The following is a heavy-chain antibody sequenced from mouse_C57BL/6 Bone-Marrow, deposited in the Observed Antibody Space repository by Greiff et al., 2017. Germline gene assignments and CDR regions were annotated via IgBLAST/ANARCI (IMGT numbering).Heavy chain of an antibody. D-gene: IGHD2-1*01. Sequence: QVHVKQPGAELVKPGASVKLSCKASGYTFTSYWMHWVKQRPGQGLEWIGMIHPNSGSTNYNEKFKSKATLTVDKSSSTAYMQLSSLTSEDSAVYYCARGGNYPFDYWGQGTTLTVSS. CDR2: IHPNSGST. CDR1: GYTFTSYW. V-gene: IGHV1-64*01. J-gene: IGHJ2*01. CDR3: ARGGNYPFDY.